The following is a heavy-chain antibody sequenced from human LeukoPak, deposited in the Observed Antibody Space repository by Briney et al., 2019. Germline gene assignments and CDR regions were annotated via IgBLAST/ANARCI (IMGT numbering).Heavy chain of an antibody. V-gene: IGHV1-18*01. D-gene: IGHD3-10*01. CDR2: ISAYNGNT. CDR1: GYTFSSYD. CDR3: ARDLGAMVPGY. Sequence: GASVKVSCKASGYTFSSYDISWVRLATGQGLEWMGRISAYNGNTDYAQKFQGRVTMTTDTSTSTAYMELRSLRSDDTAVYYCARDLGAMVPGYWGQGTLVTVSS. J-gene: IGHJ4*02.